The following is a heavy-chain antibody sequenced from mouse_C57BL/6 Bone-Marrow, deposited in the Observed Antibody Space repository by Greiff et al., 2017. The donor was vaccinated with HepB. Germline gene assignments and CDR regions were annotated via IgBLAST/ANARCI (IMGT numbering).Heavy chain of an antibody. CDR1: GFTFSSYA. J-gene: IGHJ2*01. CDR3: ARDSNYVGY. Sequence: EVHLVESGGGLVKPGGSLKLSCAASGFTFSSYAMSWVRQTPEKRLEWVATISDGGSYTYYPDNVKGRFTISRDNAKNNLYLQMSHLKSEDTAMYYCARDSNYVGYWGQGTTLTVSS. D-gene: IGHD1-1*01. V-gene: IGHV5-4*01. CDR2: ISDGGSYT.